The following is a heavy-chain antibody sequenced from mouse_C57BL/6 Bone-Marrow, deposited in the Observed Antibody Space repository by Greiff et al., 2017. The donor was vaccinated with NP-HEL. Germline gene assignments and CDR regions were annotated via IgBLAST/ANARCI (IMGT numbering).Heavy chain of an antibody. CDR3: ARNQERGPYIYAMDY. CDR1: GFSLTSYG. D-gene: IGHD2-10*01. V-gene: IGHV2-2*01. J-gene: IGHJ4*01. Sequence: VQGVESGPGLVQPSQSLSITCTVSGFSLTSYGVHWVRQSPGKGLEWLGVIWSGGSTDYNAAFISRLSISKDNSKSQVFFKMNSLQADDTAIYYCARNQERGPYIYAMDYWGQGTSVTVSS. CDR2: IWSGGST.